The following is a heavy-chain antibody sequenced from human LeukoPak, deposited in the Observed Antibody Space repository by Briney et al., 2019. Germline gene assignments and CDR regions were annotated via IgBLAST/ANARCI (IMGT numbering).Heavy chain of an antibody. V-gene: IGHV3-21*06. D-gene: IGHD3-3*01. J-gene: IGHJ3*02. CDR1: GFTFSSYS. CDR3: ARDIVFVWSGYFSLPGAFDI. Sequence: PGGSLRLSCAASGFTFSSYSMNWVRQAPGKGLEWVSSISSSSSHIYYADSVKGRFTISRDNAKNSLYLQMNSLRAEDTAVYYCARDIVFVWSGYFSLPGAFDIWGQGTMVTVSS. CDR2: ISSSSSHI.